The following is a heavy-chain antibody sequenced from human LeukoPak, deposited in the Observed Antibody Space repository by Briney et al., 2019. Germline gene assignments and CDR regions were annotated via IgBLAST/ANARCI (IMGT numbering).Heavy chain of an antibody. CDR3: AKGVRAVAGNNDAFDI. J-gene: IGHJ3*02. Sequence: AGGSLRLSCAAPGFTFSSYGMHWVRQAPGKGLEWVAVISYDGSNKYYADSVKGRFTISRDNSKNTLYLQMNSLRAEDTAVYYCAKGVRAVAGNNDAFDIWGQGTMVTVSS. D-gene: IGHD6-19*01. V-gene: IGHV3-30*18. CDR1: GFTFSSYG. CDR2: ISYDGSNK.